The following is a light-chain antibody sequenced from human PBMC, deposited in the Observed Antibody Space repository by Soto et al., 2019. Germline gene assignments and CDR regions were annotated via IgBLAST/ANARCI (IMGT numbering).Light chain of an antibody. V-gene: IGLV1-40*01. J-gene: IGLJ2*01. CDR1: SSNIGAGYD. Sequence: QAVVTQPPSVSGAPGQRVTISCTGSSSNIGAGYDVHWYQQLPGTAPKLLIYGNNNRPSGVPDRFSGSKSGTSASLAITGLQAEDEADYYCQSSDSSLSGSLFGGGTKVTVL. CDR3: QSSDSSLSGSL. CDR2: GNN.